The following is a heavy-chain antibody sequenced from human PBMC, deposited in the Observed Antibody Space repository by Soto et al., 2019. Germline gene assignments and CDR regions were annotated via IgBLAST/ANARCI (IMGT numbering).Heavy chain of an antibody. D-gene: IGHD3-22*01. J-gene: IGHJ3*02. V-gene: IGHV5-10-1*01. Sequence: GESLKISCKGSGYSFTSYWISWVRQMPGKGLEWMGRIDPSDSYTNYSPSFQGHVTISADKSISTAYLQWSSLKASDTAMYYCASGVNYDSSGYYAFDIWGQGTMVTV. CDR3: ASGVNYDSSGYYAFDI. CDR1: GYSFTSYW. CDR2: IDPSDSYT.